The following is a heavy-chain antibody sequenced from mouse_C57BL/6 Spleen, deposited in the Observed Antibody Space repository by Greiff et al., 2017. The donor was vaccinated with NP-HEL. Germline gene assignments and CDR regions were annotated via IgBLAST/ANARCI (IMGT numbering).Heavy chain of an antibody. Sequence: EVMLVESGAELVRPGASVKLSCTASGFNIKDDYMHWVKQRPEQGLEWIGWIDPENGDTEYASKFQGKATITADTSSNTAYLQLSSLTSEDTAVYYCTTRLLRGGYWGQGTTLTVSS. D-gene: IGHD1-1*01. CDR2: IDPENGDT. V-gene: IGHV14-4*01. CDR1: GFNIKDDY. J-gene: IGHJ2*01. CDR3: TTRLLRGGY.